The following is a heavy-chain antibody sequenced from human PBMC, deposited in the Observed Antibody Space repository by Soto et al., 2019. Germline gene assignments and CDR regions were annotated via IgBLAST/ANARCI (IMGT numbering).Heavy chain of an antibody. CDR1: GFTFSSYS. CDR2: ISSSSSYI. V-gene: IGHV3-21*01. D-gene: IGHD2-2*01. Sequence: EVQLVESGGGLVKPRGSLRLSCAASGFTFSSYSMNWVRQAPGKGLEWVSSISSSSSYIYYADSVKGRFTISRDNAKNSLYLQMNSLRAEDTAVYYCARDPVVPAATGWFDPWGQGTLVTVSS. CDR3: ARDPVVPAATGWFDP. J-gene: IGHJ5*02.